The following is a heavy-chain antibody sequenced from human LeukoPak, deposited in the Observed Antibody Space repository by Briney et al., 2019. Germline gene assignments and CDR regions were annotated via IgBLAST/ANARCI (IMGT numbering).Heavy chain of an antibody. D-gene: IGHD3-22*01. CDR1: GGSVSSAY. V-gene: IGHV4-59*02. CDR3: AYSIGYYDEWFQN. CDR2: VYCSGST. Sequence: PSETLSLTCAVSGGSVSSAYWSWIRQPPGRGREGIGYVYCSGSTNYNPSLTSRVTISADTSKNHFSLKLTSVTAAATAVYYCAYSIGYYDEWFQNWGQGTLVTVSS. J-gene: IGHJ1*01.